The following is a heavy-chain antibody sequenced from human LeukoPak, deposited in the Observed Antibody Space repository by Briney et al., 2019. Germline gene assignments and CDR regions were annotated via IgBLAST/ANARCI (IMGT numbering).Heavy chain of an antibody. Sequence: GGSLRLSCAASGFTFGNFWMTWVRQAPGKGLEWVANIKHDGSEKYYVDSVKGRFTISRDNAKNSLFLQMNSLRAEDTAVYYCARGYYYDNSVHYPDYWGQGTLVTVSS. CDR1: GFTFGNFW. D-gene: IGHD3-22*01. CDR2: IKHDGSEK. V-gene: IGHV3-7*01. CDR3: ARGYYYDNSVHYPDY. J-gene: IGHJ4*02.